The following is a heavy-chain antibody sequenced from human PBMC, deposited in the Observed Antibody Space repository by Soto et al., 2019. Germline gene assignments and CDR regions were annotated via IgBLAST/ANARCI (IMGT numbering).Heavy chain of an antibody. J-gene: IGHJ4*02. CDR3: ARFTEDFDY. CDR2: IYYSGST. Sequence: LETLSLTCTVSGFSISSYCWSWIRQPPGKGLEWIGYIYYSGSTNYNPSLKSRVTISVDTSKNQFSLKLSSVTAADTAVYYCARFTEDFDYWGQGTLVTVSS. CDR1: GFSISSYC. V-gene: IGHV4-59*01.